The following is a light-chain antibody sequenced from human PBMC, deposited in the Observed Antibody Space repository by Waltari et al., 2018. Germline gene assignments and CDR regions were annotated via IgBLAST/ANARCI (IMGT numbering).Light chain of an antibody. CDR2: KAS. CDR3: QQYNTYSGT. V-gene: IGKV1-5*03. J-gene: IGKJ1*01. CDR1: QSISDY. Sequence: DIQMTQSPSTLSASVGDRVTITCRASQSISDYLAWYQQKPGKAPKLLIYKASSLESGVSSRVSGSGSGTEFTLTISSLQPDDFATYYCQQYNTYSGTFGRGTTVDVK.